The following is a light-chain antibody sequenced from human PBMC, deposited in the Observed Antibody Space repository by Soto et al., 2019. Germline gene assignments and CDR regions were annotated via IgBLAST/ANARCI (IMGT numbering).Light chain of an antibody. CDR1: QSFGSY. CDR3: QQNHSTPPLT. CDR2: DAS. Sequence: IELTQSPATLSLSMWDRVTLTCRASQSFGSYLAWYQQKPGQAPKLLMYDASTRASGIPSRFSGSGSGTEFTLTISSLQSDDFAIYYCQQNHSTPPLTFAQGAQVEI. J-gene: IGKJ5*01. V-gene: IGKV3-15*01.